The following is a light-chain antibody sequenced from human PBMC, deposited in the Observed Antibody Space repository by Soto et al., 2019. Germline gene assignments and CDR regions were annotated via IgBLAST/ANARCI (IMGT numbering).Light chain of an antibody. Sequence: QSALTQPASVSGSPGQSITISCTGTSSDVGGYKYVSWYQQHPGKAPELMIYEVSNRPSGVSHRFSGSKSGNTASLIISGLQAEDEADYYCSSYTSSSRVIFGGGTKLTVL. CDR1: SSDVGGYKY. J-gene: IGLJ2*01. V-gene: IGLV2-14*01. CDR2: EVS. CDR3: SSYTSSSRVI.